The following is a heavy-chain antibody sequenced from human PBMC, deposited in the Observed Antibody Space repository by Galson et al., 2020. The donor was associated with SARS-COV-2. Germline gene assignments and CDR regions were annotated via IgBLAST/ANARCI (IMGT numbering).Heavy chain of an antibody. V-gene: IGHV1-18*01. CDR3: ARDAITMVRGPVDY. Sequence: ASVQVSCKASGYTFTSYGISWVRQAPGQGLEWMGWISAYNGNTNYAQKLQGRVTMTTDTSTSTAYMELRSLRSDDTAVYYCARDAITMVRGPVDYWGQGTLVTVSS. CDR2: ISAYNGNT. CDR1: GYTFTSYG. J-gene: IGHJ4*02. D-gene: IGHD3-10*01.